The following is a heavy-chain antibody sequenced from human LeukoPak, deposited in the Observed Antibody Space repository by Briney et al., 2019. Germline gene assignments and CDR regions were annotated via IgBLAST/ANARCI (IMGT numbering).Heavy chain of an antibody. Sequence: GGSLRLSCAASGFTFDDYAMHWVRQAPGKGLEWISGISWNSGSIGYADSVKGRFTISRDNAKNSLYLQMNSLRAEDTALYYCAKAVGIAAAGNWFDPWGQGTLVTVSS. V-gene: IGHV3-9*01. J-gene: IGHJ5*02. CDR2: ISWNSGSI. D-gene: IGHD6-13*01. CDR3: AKAVGIAAAGNWFDP. CDR1: GFTFDDYA.